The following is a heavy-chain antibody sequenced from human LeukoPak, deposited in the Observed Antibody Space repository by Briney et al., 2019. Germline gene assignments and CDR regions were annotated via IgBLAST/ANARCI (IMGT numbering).Heavy chain of an antibody. D-gene: IGHD1-26*01. J-gene: IGHJ6*03. CDR1: GFTFSSYG. V-gene: IGHV3-33*01. Sequence: GRSLRLSCAASGFTFSSYGMHWVRHAPGKGLEWVAVIWYDGSNKYYADSVKGRFTISRDNSKNTLYLQMNSLRAEDTAVYYCARDGVGAIYYYYYYYMDVWGKGTTVTVSS. CDR3: ARDGVGAIYYYYYYYMDV. CDR2: IWYDGSNK.